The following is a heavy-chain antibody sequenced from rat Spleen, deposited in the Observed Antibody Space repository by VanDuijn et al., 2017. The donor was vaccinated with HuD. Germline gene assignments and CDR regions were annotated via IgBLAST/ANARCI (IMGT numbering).Heavy chain of an antibody. CDR3: TRGYVMDA. V-gene: IGHV5-29*01. CDR1: GFTFSNYG. CDR2: ISYDGGNT. J-gene: IGHJ4*01. Sequence: EVQLVESAGGLVQPGRSLKLSCAASGFTFSNYGMAWVRQAPKKGLEWVAYISYDGGNTYYRDSVKGRFTISRDNAKSSLYLQMDSLRSADTATYYCTRGYVMDAWGQGASVTVSS.